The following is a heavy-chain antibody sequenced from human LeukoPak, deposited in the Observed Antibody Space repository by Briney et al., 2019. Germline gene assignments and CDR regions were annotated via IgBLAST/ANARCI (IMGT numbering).Heavy chain of an antibody. V-gene: IGHV3-7*01. CDR1: GFTFSSYW. J-gene: IGHJ4*02. D-gene: IGHD3-10*01. Sequence: QSGGSLRLSCAASGFTFSSYWMSWVRQAPGKGLEWVANIKQDESEKYYVDSVKGRFSISRDNAKNSLYLQMNSLRAEDTAVYYCARALMVRGVEFDYWGQGTLVTVSS. CDR2: IKQDESEK. CDR3: ARALMVRGVEFDY.